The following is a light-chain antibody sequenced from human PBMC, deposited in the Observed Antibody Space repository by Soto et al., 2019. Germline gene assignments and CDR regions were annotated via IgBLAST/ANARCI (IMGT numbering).Light chain of an antibody. Sequence: ENWFTQSPATLSFSPGEKATLSCRASQKVGSYLAWYQQKPGQVPRLLIYDTSNRATGIPARFSGSGSGTDFTLTISSLEPEDFAVYYCQQRSYWPLTFGGGTKVDIK. V-gene: IGKV3-11*01. CDR2: DTS. CDR3: QQRSYWPLT. J-gene: IGKJ4*01. CDR1: QKVGSY.